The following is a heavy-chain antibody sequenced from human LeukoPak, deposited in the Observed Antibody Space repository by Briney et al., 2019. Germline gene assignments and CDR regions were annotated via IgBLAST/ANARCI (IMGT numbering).Heavy chain of an antibody. CDR1: GFTFSSYA. D-gene: IGHD3-9*01. CDR2: ISGSGGST. CDR3: AKALTYYDILTGHYDY. Sequence: GGSLRLSCAASGFTFSSYAMSWVRQAPGKGLEWVSAISGSGGSTYYADSVKGRFTISRDNSKNTLYLQMNSLRAEDAAVYYCAKALTYYDILTGHYDYWGQGTLVTVSS. V-gene: IGHV3-23*01. J-gene: IGHJ4*02.